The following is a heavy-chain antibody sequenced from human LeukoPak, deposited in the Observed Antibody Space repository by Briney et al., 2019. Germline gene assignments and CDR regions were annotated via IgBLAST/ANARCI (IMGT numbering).Heavy chain of an antibody. CDR1: GYTFTGYY. Sequence: ASVKVSCKASGYTFTGYYMHWVRQAPGQGLEWMGWINPNSGGTDYAQKFQGWVTMTRDTSISTAYMELSRLRSDDTAVYYCARDRSSGWYLFDYWGQGTLVTVSS. CDR2: INPNSGGT. CDR3: ARDRSSGWYLFDY. D-gene: IGHD6-19*01. V-gene: IGHV1-2*04. J-gene: IGHJ4*02.